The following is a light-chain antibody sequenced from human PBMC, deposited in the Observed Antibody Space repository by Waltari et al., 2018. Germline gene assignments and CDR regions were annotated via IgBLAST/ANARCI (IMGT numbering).Light chain of an antibody. CDR3: QQSYGVPKT. V-gene: IGKV1-39*01. CDR2: AAS. CDR1: QSISDS. Sequence: DIQMTQSPSSLSASVGDRVTITCRESQSISDSLNWYQQKPGKPPKLIYAASSLQSGVPSRFSGSGSGTDFTLTISSLQPEDFATYYCQQSYGVPKTFGQGTRVEIK. J-gene: IGKJ1*01.